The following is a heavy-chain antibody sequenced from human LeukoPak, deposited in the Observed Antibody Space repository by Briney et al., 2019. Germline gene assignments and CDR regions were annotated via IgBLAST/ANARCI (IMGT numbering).Heavy chain of an antibody. V-gene: IGHV4-59*01. CDR2: IYYSGST. D-gene: IGHD3-22*01. J-gene: IGHJ3*02. CDR1: GGSISSYY. CDR3: ARDRYYYDSSAYYSAFDI. Sequence: SETLSLTCIVSGGSISSYYWSWIRQPPGKGLEWIGYIYYSGSTNYNPSLKSRVTISVDTSKNQFSLKLSSVTAADTAVYYCARDRYYYDSSAYYSAFDIWGQGTMVTVSS.